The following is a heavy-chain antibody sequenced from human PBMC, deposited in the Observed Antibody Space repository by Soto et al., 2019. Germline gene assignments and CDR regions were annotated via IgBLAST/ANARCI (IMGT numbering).Heavy chain of an antibody. CDR1: GFAFSDFG. CDR2: ISRGGSPI. Sequence: EGQLVESGGGLVKPGGSLRLSCAASGFAFSDFGFNWVRQAPGKGLEWVSFISRGGSPIYYADSLRGRFTISRDDANNSISLQMNRLRAEDTAIYYCARDRHDQGDFNWFDPWGQGTLVTVSS. V-gene: IGHV3-21*02. D-gene: IGHD4-17*01. CDR3: ARDRHDQGDFNWFDP. J-gene: IGHJ5*02.